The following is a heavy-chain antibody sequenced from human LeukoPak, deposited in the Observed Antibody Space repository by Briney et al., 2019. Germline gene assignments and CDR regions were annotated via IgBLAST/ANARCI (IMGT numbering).Heavy chain of an antibody. CDR2: ISSSSSYI. D-gene: IGHD2-8*01. V-gene: IGHV3-21*01. J-gene: IGHJ4*02. CDR3: AKGGVWRRYFNY. CDR1: GFTFSSYS. Sequence: GGSLRLSCAASGFTFSSYSMNWVRQAPGKGLEWVSSISSSSSYINYADSVRGRFTISRDNAKNSLFLQMDSLRGEDTAVYYCAKGGVWRRYFNYWAQGPLVTVTS.